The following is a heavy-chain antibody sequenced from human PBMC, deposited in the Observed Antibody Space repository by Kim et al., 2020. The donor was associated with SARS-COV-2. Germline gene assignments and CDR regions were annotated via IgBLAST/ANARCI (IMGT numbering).Heavy chain of an antibody. CDR3: AKEEGVTWKQLWSKGGGFDY. V-gene: IGHV3-30*02. J-gene: IGHJ4*02. D-gene: IGHD5-18*01. Sequence: RFTISRDNAKNTLYLQMNSLREEDTAVYYCAKEEGVTWKQLWSKGGGFDYWGQGTLVTVSS.